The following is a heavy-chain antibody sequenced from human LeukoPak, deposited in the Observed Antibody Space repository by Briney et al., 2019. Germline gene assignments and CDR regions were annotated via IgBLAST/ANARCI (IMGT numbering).Heavy chain of an antibody. V-gene: IGHV4-38-2*02. CDR2: VYHSGTT. Sequence: SETLSLTCTVSTTSISFYYWGWIRQPPGKGLEWIGNVYHSGTTYYNPSLKSRVTIAVDTSKNQFSLKLSSVTAADTAVYYCARGTAVTTVRKFDYWGQGTLVTVSS. J-gene: IGHJ4*02. CDR1: TTSISFYY. CDR3: ARGTAVTTVRKFDY. D-gene: IGHD4-17*01.